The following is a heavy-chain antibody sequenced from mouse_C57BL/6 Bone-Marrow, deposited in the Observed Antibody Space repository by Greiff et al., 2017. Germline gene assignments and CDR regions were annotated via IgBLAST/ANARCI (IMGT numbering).Heavy chain of an antibody. CDR1: GYTFTSYG. Sequence: VQLQQSGAELVRPGASVQLSCKASGYTFTSYGISWVKQRTGQGLEWIGEIYPSSGNTYYNEKFKGKATLTADKASSTAYMELRSLTSEDSAVYFCAREGYYYCSSYGDYGGQGTTLTVSS. V-gene: IGHV1-81*01. D-gene: IGHD1-1*01. CDR3: AREGYYYCSSYGDY. CDR2: IYPSSGNT. J-gene: IGHJ2*01.